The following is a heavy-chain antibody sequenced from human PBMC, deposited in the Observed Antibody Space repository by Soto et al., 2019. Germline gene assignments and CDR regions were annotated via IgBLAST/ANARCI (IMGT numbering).Heavy chain of an antibody. V-gene: IGHV3-33*01. CDR2: ILYDGSNK. CDR3: ARELVLGSSSVYYYHGMDV. J-gene: IGHJ6*02. Sequence: QVQLVESGGGVVQPGRSLRLSCAASGFSFRSYAMHWVRQAPGKGLEWVAVILYDGSNKHFADSVKGRFTVSRDNSKNTLYLQMNSLRAEDTAVYYCARELVLGSSSVYYYHGMDVWGQGTTVTVSS. D-gene: IGHD6-6*01. CDR1: GFSFRSYA.